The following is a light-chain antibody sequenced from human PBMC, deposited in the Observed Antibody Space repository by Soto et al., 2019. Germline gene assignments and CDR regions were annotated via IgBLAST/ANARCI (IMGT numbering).Light chain of an antibody. CDR1: SGDIANYNF. CDR3: CSYRSSHTYV. CDR2: DVY. J-gene: IGLJ3*02. V-gene: IGLV2-11*01. Sequence: QSALTQPRSVSGSPGQSVTISCTGTSGDIANYNFVSWYQQHPGKAPKVMIYDVYKRPSGVPDRFSGSSSGDTASLTISGLQAEEEDDYYCCSYRSSHTYVFGGGTKLTVL.